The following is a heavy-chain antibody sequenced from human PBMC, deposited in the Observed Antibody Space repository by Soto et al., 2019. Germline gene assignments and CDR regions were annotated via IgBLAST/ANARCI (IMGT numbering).Heavy chain of an antibody. CDR2: INHSGST. CDR3: ARGRLGGDCYPLDY. J-gene: IGHJ4*02. Sequence: LSLTCAVYGGSFSGYYWSWIRQPPGKGLEWIGEINHSGSTNYNPSLKSRVTISVDTSKNQFSLKLSSVTAADTAVYYCARGRLGGDCYPLDYWGQGTLVTVSS. D-gene: IGHD2-21*02. CDR1: GGSFSGYY. V-gene: IGHV4-34*01.